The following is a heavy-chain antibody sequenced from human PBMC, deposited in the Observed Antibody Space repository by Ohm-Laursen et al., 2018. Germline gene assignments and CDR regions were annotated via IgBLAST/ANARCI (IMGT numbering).Heavy chain of an antibody. V-gene: IGHV1-2*02. CDR3: ARDKATVTNY. Sequence: SVKVSCKASGYTFTGYWMHWVRQAPGQGLEWMGWINPNSGDTNYAQKFQGRVTMTRDTSINTAYMELSRLRSDDTAVYYCARDKATVTNYWGQGTLVTVSS. D-gene: IGHD4-11*01. J-gene: IGHJ4*02. CDR1: GYTFTGYW. CDR2: INPNSGDT.